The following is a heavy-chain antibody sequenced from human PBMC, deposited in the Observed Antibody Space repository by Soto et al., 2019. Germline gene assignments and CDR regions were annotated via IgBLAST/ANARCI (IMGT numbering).Heavy chain of an antibody. J-gene: IGHJ4*02. CDR1: GFTFDDYT. CDR3: AKEKGETYSFDY. V-gene: IGHV3-43*01. CDR2: ISWNGGST. D-gene: IGHD2-15*01. Sequence: GGSLRLSCAASGFTFDDYTMHWVRQPPGKGLEWVSFISWNGGSTDYADSVKGRFTISRDNSKNSLFLQMNSLETEDTALYYCAKEKGETYSFDYWGQGTLVTVSS.